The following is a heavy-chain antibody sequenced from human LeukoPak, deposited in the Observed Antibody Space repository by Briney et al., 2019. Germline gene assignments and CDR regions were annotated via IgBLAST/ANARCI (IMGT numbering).Heavy chain of an antibody. D-gene: IGHD6-13*01. CDR1: GFTFSSYE. CDR2: ISSSGSTI. V-gene: IGHV3-48*03. J-gene: IGHJ6*03. CDR3: ARVSSSWYVNYYYYMDV. Sequence: GGSLRLSCAASGFTFSSYEMNWVRQAPGKGLEWVSYISSSGSTIYYADSVKGRFTISRDNDKNSLYLQMNSLRAEDTAVYYCARVSSSWYVNYYYYMDVWGKGTTVTVSS.